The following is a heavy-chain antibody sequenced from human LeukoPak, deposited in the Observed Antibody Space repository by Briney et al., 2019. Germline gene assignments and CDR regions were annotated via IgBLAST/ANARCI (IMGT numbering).Heavy chain of an antibody. V-gene: IGHV3-48*03. D-gene: IGHD2-2*01. CDR2: ISSSGSTI. CDR3: ASSGCSSTSCYIEEYYFDY. J-gene: IGHJ4*02. CDR1: GFTFSSYE. Sequence: PGGSLRLSSAASGFTFSSYEMNWVRQAPGKGLEWVSYISSSGSTIYYADSVKGRFTISRDNAKNSLYPQMNSLRAEDTAVYYCASSGCSSTSCYIEEYYFDYWGQGTLVTVSS.